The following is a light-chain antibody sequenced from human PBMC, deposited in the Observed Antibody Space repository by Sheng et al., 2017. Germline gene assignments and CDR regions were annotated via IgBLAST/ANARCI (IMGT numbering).Light chain of an antibody. CDR1: SGSIASNY. Sequence: NFMLTQPHSVSESPGKMVTISCTRSSGSIASNYVQWYQQRPGSSPTTVIYEDNQRPSGVPDRFSGSIDSSSNSASLTISGLKTEDEADYYCQSYDSSGPWVFGGGTKLTVL. J-gene: IGLJ3*02. CDR3: QSYDSSGPWV. CDR2: EDN. V-gene: IGLV6-57*01.